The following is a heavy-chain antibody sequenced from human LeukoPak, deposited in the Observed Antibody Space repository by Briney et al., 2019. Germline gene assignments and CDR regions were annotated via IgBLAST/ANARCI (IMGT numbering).Heavy chain of an antibody. J-gene: IGHJ6*03. CDR3: TTDHQTTVSPYYYYYYMDV. Sequence: GGSLRLSCAASGFTFTNAWMSWVRQAPGKGLEWVGRIKSKIDGGTTDYAAPVKGRFTISRDDSKSTLYLQMNSLKTEDTAVYYCTTDHQTTVSPYYYYYYMDVWGKGTTVTVSS. V-gene: IGHV3-15*01. CDR2: IKSKIDGGTT. CDR1: GFTFTNAW. D-gene: IGHD4-11*01.